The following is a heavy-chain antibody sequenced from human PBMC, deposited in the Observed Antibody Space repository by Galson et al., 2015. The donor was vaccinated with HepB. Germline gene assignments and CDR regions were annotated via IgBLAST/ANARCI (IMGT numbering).Heavy chain of an antibody. D-gene: IGHD2-2*01. CDR3: ARDGCSSTSCYYYGMDV. Sequence: SLRLSCAASGFTFSDYYMTWLRQSPVKGLEWLSYITGKSTYIYYADSVKGRFTISRDNAKNSLYLQMNSLRAEDTAVYYRARDGCSSTSCYYYGMDVWGQGTTVTVSS. J-gene: IGHJ6*02. V-gene: IGHV3-11*06. CDR2: ITGKSTYI. CDR1: GFTFSDYY.